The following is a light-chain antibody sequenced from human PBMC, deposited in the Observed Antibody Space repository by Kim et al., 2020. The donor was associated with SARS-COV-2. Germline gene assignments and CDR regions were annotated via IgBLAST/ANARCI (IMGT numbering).Light chain of an antibody. J-gene: IGLJ3*02. CDR1: SSNIGKKY. Sequence: GQKVTLSCSGSSSNIGKKYVLWYQQFPGTAPKLLIYDNDKRPSGIPDRFSASKSGTSATLGITGLQTGDEADYYCVTWDSSLGAWVFGGGTQLTVL. V-gene: IGLV1-51*01. CDR3: VTWDSSLGAWV. CDR2: DND.